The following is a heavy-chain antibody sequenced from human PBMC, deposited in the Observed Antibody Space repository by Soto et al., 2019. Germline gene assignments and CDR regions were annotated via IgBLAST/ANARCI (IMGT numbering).Heavy chain of an antibody. J-gene: IGHJ6*02. Sequence: ASVKVSCKASGFTFTSSAVQWVRQARGQRLEWIGWIVVGSGNTNYAQKFQERVTITRDMSTSTAYTELSSLRSEDTAVYYCAADRYYDFWSGYPYYYYGMDVWGQGTTVTVSS. CDR2: IVVGSGNT. D-gene: IGHD3-3*01. CDR3: AADRYYDFWSGYPYYYYGMDV. V-gene: IGHV1-58*01. CDR1: GFTFTSSA.